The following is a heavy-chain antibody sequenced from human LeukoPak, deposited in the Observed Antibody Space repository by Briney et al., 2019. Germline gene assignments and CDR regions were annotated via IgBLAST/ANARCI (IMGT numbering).Heavy chain of an antibody. CDR2: VSGSGVST. D-gene: IGHD6-19*01. Sequence: GGSLRLSCAASGFTFSSYAMSWVRQAPGKGLEWVSAVSGSGVSTHYADSVKGRFTISRDNSKNTLYLQMYSLRAEDTAVYYCAKVGSGWYYFDYWGQGTLATVSS. V-gene: IGHV3-23*01. CDR3: AKVGSGWYYFDY. CDR1: GFTFSSYA. J-gene: IGHJ4*02.